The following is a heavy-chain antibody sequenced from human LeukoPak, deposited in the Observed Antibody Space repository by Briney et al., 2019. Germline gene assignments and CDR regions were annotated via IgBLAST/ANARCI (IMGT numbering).Heavy chain of an antibody. Sequence: PGVSLRLSCAASGFTFSSYGMHWVRQAPGKGLEWVAFIRYDGSNKYYADSVKGRFTISRDNAKNSLYLQMNSLRAEDTAVYYCASSRREWLRFVLGDYWGQGTLVTVSS. J-gene: IGHJ4*02. CDR1: GFTFSSYG. CDR3: ASSRREWLRFVLGDY. CDR2: IRYDGSNK. D-gene: IGHD5-12*01. V-gene: IGHV3-30*02.